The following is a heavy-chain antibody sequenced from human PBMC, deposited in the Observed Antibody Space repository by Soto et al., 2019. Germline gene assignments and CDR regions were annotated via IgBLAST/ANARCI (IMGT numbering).Heavy chain of an antibody. CDR3: ARVRAAGTCFDY. J-gene: IGHJ4*02. CDR1: GGSISNNNW. D-gene: IGHD6-13*01. V-gene: IGHV4-4*02. CDR2: IYHSGSI. Sequence: QVQLQESGPGLVKPSGTLTLTCVVSGGSISNNNWWSWVRQSPGKGLEWIGEIYHSGSINYNPSLKSRVTVSVDKSKNQFSLKLSSVTAADKAVYYCARVRAAGTCFDYWGQGTLVTVSS.